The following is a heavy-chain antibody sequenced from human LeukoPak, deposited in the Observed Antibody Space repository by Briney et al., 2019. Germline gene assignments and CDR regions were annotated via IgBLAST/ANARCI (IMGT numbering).Heavy chain of an antibody. CDR1: GFTFSDYY. V-gene: IGHV3-11*04. CDR3: ARENYVWGSYRHNWYFDL. D-gene: IGHD3-16*02. J-gene: IGHJ2*01. Sequence: GGSLRLSCAASGFTFSDYYMSWIRQAPGKGLEWVSYISSGGSTIKYADSVKGRFTVSRDNAKKSLYLQMNSLRADDTAVYFCARENYVWGSYRHNWYFDLWGRGTLVTVSS. CDR2: ISSGGSTI.